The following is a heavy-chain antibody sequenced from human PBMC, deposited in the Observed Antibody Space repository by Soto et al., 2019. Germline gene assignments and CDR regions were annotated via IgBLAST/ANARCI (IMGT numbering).Heavy chain of an antibody. Sequence: QVQLVQSGAEVKKPGSSVKVSCKASGGTFSSYTISWVRQAPGQGLEWMGRIIPILGIANYAQKFQGRVTITADKSTSTAYMELSSLRSEDTAVYYCARDTPGYEIDYWGQGTLVTVSS. CDR2: IIPILGIA. CDR1: GGTFSSYT. D-gene: IGHD6-13*01. CDR3: ARDTPGYEIDY. V-gene: IGHV1-69*08. J-gene: IGHJ4*02.